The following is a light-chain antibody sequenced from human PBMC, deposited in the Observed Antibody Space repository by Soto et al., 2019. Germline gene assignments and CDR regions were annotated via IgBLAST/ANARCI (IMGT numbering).Light chain of an antibody. V-gene: IGLV9-49*01. CDR3: GVDHGSGSNFVSWV. Sequence: QLVLTQPPSASASLGASVTLTCTLNSGYSNYKVDWYQQRPGKGPRFVMRVGTGGIVGSKGDGIPDRFSVLGSGLHRYLTIKNIQEEDESDYHCGVDHGSGSNFVSWVFGGGTKLTVL. J-gene: IGLJ3*02. CDR2: VGTGGIVG. CDR1: SGYSNYK.